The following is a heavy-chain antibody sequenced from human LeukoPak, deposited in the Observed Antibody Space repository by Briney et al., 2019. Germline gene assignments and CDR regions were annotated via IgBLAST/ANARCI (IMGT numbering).Heavy chain of an antibody. V-gene: IGHV3-33*03. CDR3: ATDGPPEEVVGASFSY. J-gene: IGHJ4*02. D-gene: IGHD2-15*01. CDR2: IFYDEITK. Sequence: GRSLRLSCAASGPNFKTYGMHWVRQAPGKGLEWVAVIFYDEITKHYADSVKGRFTISRDNSKNTLYLQMNRLSAEDTAVYYCATDGPPEEVVGASFSYWGRGTMVTV. CDR1: GPNFKTYG.